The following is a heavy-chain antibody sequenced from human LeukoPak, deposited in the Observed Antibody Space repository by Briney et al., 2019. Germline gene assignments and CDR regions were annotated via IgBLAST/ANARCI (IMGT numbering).Heavy chain of an antibody. D-gene: IGHD1-26*01. J-gene: IGHJ4*02. V-gene: IGHV3-66*01. CDR2: VYSGGRL. Sequence: PGRSLRLSCAASGFTFDDYAMHWVRQAPGKGLEWVSIVYSGGRLYNADAVKARFTISRDNSKNRLYLQMNSLRAEDTAVYYCAGSPKRAGVGAPTYYFDYWGQGTLVTVSS. CDR3: AGSPKRAGVGAPTYYFDY. CDR1: GFTFDDYA.